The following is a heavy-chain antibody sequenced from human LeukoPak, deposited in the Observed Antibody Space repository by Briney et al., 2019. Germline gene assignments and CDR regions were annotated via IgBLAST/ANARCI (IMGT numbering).Heavy chain of an antibody. Sequence: SETLSLTCTVSGGSISSYYWSWIRQPPGKGLEWIGYIYYSGSTNYNPSLKSRVTVSVDTSKNQFSLKLSSVTAADTAVYYCARCRAVGATRHYYYYMDVWGKGTTVTVSS. J-gene: IGHJ6*03. V-gene: IGHV4-59*01. CDR1: GGSISSYY. D-gene: IGHD1-26*01. CDR3: ARCRAVGATRHYYYYMDV. CDR2: IYYSGST.